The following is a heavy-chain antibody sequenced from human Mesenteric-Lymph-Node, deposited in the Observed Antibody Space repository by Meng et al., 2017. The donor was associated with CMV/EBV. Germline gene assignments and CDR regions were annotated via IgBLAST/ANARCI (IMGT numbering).Heavy chain of an antibody. CDR2: INSDGSAT. CDR3: ARPSGP. V-gene: IGHV3-74*03. CDR1: GFSFSNYW. Sequence: GDSLKISCAASGFSFSNYWMDLGRQAPGKGQVWVSRINSDGSATTYADSVKGRFTISRDNAKNTLYLQMNSLRVDDSAVYYCARPSGPWGQGTLVNVSS. J-gene: IGHJ5*02.